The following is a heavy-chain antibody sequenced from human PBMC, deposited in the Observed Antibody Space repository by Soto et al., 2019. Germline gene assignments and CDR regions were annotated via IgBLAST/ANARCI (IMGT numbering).Heavy chain of an antibody. J-gene: IGHJ5*02. CDR1: GYTFTNYW. CDR3: AGRHIAATGIDPWFDP. CDR2: IYPGDSDT. V-gene: IGHV5-51*01. D-gene: IGHD6-13*01. Sequence: PGESLKISCKASGYTFTNYWTAWVRQMPGKGLEWVGSIYPGDSDTRYSPSFQGQVTISADKSISSAYVQWSSLKASDTAMYYCAGRHIAATGIDPWFDPWGQGTLVTVSS.